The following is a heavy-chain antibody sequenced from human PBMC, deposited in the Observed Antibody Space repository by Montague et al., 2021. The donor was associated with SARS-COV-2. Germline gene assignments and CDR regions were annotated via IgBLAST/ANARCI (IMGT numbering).Heavy chain of an antibody. CDR1: GFSLSTSGMC. Sequence: VKPTQTLTLTCTFSGFSLSTSGMCVSWIRQPPGKALEWLALFDWDYDKYYSTSLKTRLTISTDTSKNQVVLTMTNMDPVDTATYYCARILVAAAGSPFDPWGQGTLVTVSS. CDR3: ARILVAAAGSPFDP. V-gene: IGHV2-70*01. D-gene: IGHD6-13*01. CDR2: FDWDYDK. J-gene: IGHJ5*02.